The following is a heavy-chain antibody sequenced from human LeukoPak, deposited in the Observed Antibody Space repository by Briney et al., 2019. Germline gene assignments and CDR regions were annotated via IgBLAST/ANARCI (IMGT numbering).Heavy chain of an antibody. CDR3: ARDMDSVAGRENYFDY. CDR1: GDSVSSNSAA. CDR2: TYYRSKWYN. D-gene: IGHD6-19*01. V-gene: IGHV6-1*01. Sequence: SQTLSLTCAISGDSVSSNSAAWNWIRQSPSRGLEWLGRTYYRSKWYNDYAVSVKSRITINPDTSKNQFSLQLNSVTPEDTAVYYCARDMDSVAGRENYFDYWGQGILVTVSS. J-gene: IGHJ4*02.